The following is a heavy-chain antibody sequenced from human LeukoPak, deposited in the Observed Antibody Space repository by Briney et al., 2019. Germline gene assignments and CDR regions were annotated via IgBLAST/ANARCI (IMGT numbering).Heavy chain of an antibody. Sequence: GRSLRLSCAASGLAFSSYPMHWVRQAPGKGLEWVAVISSDGSEKHYADPVKGRFTISRDNSKNTLYLQMSSLRAEDTAMYYCTREGNSGYYPYWGQGILVTVSS. D-gene: IGHD3-22*01. CDR1: GLAFSSYP. J-gene: IGHJ4*02. V-gene: IGHV3-30-3*01. CDR3: TREGNSGYYPY. CDR2: ISSDGSEK.